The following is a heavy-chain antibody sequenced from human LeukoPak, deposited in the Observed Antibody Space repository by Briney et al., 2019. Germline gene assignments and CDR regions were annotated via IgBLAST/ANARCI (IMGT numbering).Heavy chain of an antibody. D-gene: IGHD6-13*01. CDR3: ASGACSFYYMDD. V-gene: IGHV4-59*11. J-gene: IGHJ6*03. Sequence: AETLSLACTVSGGPISRHYRSWIRQPPRKGLEWIGDIYYSGSTKNNPSHKSRVTISVDTSENQFSLKLTSVAAADTAVYYCASGACSFYYMDDWGKGTLVTISS. CDR2: IYYSGST. CDR1: GGPISRHY.